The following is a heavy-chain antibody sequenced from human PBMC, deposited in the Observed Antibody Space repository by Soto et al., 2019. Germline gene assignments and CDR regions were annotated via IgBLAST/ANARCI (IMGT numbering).Heavy chain of an antibody. CDR1: GGSISSGDYY. V-gene: IGHV4-30-4*02. D-gene: IGHD2-21*02. J-gene: IGHJ4*02. Sequence: SETLSLTCTVSGGSISSGDYYWSWIRQPPGKGLEWIGYIYYSGSTYYNPSLKSRVTISLDTSKNQFSLRAEDTAVYYCAKDTCGGGCYVDYWGQGTLVTVSS. CDR2: IYYSGST. CDR3: AKDTCGGGCYVDY.